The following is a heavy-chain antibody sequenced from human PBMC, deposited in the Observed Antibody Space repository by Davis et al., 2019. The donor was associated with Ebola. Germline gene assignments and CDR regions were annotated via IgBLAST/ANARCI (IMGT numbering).Heavy chain of an antibody. Sequence: AASVKVSCKASGGTFSSYAISWVRQAPGQGLEWMGGIIPIFGTANYAQKFQGRVTITADESTSTAYMELSRLRSEDTPVYYCARDRGHYGDYENWFDPWGQGTLVTVSS. CDR3: ARDRGHYGDYENWFDP. D-gene: IGHD4-17*01. CDR2: IIPIFGTA. CDR1: GGTFSSYA. V-gene: IGHV1-69*13. J-gene: IGHJ5*02.